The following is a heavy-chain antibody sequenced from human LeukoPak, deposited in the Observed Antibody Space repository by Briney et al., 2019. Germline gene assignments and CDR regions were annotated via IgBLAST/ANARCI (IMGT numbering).Heavy chain of an antibody. D-gene: IGHD6-6*01. V-gene: IGHV4-30-2*01. CDR2: IYHSGST. J-gene: IGHJ4*02. CDR3: ARVGGQDSRSSRHFDY. Sequence: RTSETLSLTCTVSGGSISSGGYYWSWIRQPPGKGLEWIGYIYHSGSTYYNPSLKSRVTISVDRSKNQFSLKLSSVTAADTAVYYCARVGGQDSRSSRHFDYWGQGTLVTVSS. CDR1: GGSISSGGYY.